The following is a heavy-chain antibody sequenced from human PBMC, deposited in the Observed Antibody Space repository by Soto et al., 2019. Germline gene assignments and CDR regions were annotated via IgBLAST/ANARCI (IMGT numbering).Heavy chain of an antibody. D-gene: IGHD5-18*01. CDR3: AKDSGYNYGYFRWFDP. V-gene: IGHV4-30-2*02. Sequence: SETLSLTCAVSGGSISSGGYFWSWIRQPPGKGLEWIGYIYHSGSTYYNPSLKSRVTISVDTSKSQFSLKLSSVTAADTAVYYCAKDSGYNYGYFRWFDPWGQGTLVTVSS. CDR2: IYHSGST. CDR1: GGSISSGGYF. J-gene: IGHJ5*02.